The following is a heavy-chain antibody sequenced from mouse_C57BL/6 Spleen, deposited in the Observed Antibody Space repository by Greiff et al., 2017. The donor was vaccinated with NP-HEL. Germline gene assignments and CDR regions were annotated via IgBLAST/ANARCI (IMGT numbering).Heavy chain of an antibody. CDR1: GYSITSGYY. CDR2: ISYDGSN. CDR3: ARVPDYYGSSYWYFDV. J-gene: IGHJ1*03. D-gene: IGHD1-1*01. Sequence: EVHLVESGPGLVKPSQSLSLTCSVTGYSITSGYYWNWIRQFPGNKLEWMGYISYDGSNNYNPSLKNRISITRDTSKNQLFLKLNSVTTEDTATYYCARVPDYYGSSYWYFDVWGTGTTVTVSS. V-gene: IGHV3-6*01.